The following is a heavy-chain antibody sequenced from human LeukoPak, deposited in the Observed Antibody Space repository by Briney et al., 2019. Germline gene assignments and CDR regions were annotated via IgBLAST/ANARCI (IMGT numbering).Heavy chain of an antibody. D-gene: IGHD3-22*01. CDR1: GFIFSYSW. Sequence: PGGSLRLSCAASGFIFSYSWMSWVRQAPGRGLEWVGRLKTISDGGTTDYAAPGKGRFTSEREEKKKTLYRQINRVRAEETGICYCAREIYYYDSSGYYYPAGFDIWGQGTMVTVSS. CDR2: LKTISDGGTT. CDR3: AREIYYYDSSGYYYPAGFDI. J-gene: IGHJ3*02. V-gene: IGHV3-15*01.